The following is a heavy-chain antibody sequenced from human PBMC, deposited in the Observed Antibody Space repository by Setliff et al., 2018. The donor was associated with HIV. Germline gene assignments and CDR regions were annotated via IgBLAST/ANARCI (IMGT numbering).Heavy chain of an antibody. CDR3: ARHAAGPDGPFDY. V-gene: IGHV4-38-2*01. CDR1: GYSMSSGYY. Sequence: SETLSLTCGVSGYSMSSGYYWGWIRQPPGKGLEWIGNVYHTGSTYYNPSLKSRVTISVDTSKNQFSLKLSSVIAADTAVYYCARHAAGPDGPFDYWGQGTLVTVAS. D-gene: IGHD2-2*01. J-gene: IGHJ4*02. CDR2: VYHTGST.